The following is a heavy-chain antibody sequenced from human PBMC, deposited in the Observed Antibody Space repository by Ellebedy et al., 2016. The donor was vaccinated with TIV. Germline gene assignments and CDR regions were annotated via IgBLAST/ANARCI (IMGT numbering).Heavy chain of an antibody. CDR3: ARHPQLIVVVPAARSDIFDP. CDR1: GYTFTSYG. Sequence: AASVKVSCKASGYTFTSYGISWVRQAPGQGLEWMGWISAYNGNTNYAQKLQGRVTMTTDTSTSTAYMELRSLRSDDTAVYYCARHPQLIVVVPAARSDIFDPWGQGTLVTVSS. J-gene: IGHJ5*02. D-gene: IGHD2-2*01. CDR2: ISAYNGNT. V-gene: IGHV1-18*01.